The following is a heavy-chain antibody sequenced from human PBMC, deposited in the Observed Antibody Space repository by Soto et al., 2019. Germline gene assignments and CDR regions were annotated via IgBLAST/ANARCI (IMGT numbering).Heavy chain of an antibody. CDR3: ARDSDILPGYSKFWFDP. V-gene: IGHV1-69*08. CDR1: GGTFSSYT. CDR2: SIPIRGIA. Sequence: QVQLVQSGAEVKKPGSSVKVSCKASGGTFSSYTISWVRQAPGQGLEWMGRSIPIRGIANYAQKFQGRVTITADKSTSTAYMELSRLRSEDTAVYYCARDSDILPGYSKFWFDPWGQGTLVTVSS. J-gene: IGHJ5*02. D-gene: IGHD3-9*01.